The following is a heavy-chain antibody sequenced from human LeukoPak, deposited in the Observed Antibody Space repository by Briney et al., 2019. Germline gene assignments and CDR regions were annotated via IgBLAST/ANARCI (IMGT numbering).Heavy chain of an antibody. Sequence: PGGSLRLSCAASGFTFSSYEMNWVRQAPGKGLEWVSYISSSGSTIYYADSVEGRFTISRDNAKNSLYLQMNSLRAEDTAVYYCAASIPFSNSYYYYYYMDVWGKGTTVTVSS. J-gene: IGHJ6*03. CDR3: AASIPFSNSYYYYYYMDV. V-gene: IGHV3-48*03. CDR2: ISSSGSTI. CDR1: GFTFSSYE. D-gene: IGHD2/OR15-2a*01.